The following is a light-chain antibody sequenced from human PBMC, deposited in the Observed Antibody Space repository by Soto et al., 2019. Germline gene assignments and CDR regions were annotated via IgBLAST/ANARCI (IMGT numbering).Light chain of an antibody. Sequence: EIVLTQSPGTLSLSPGERATLSCRASQSGSSSYLAWYQQKPGQAPRLLIYGASSRATGIPDRFSGSGSETDFTLTMSRLEPEDFAVYHCQQYGSSQYTFGQGTKLEIK. V-gene: IGKV3-20*01. CDR1: QSGSSSY. J-gene: IGKJ2*01. CDR2: GAS. CDR3: QQYGSSQYT.